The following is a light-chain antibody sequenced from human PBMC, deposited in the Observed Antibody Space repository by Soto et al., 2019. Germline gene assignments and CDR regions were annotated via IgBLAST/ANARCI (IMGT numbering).Light chain of an antibody. CDR1: QDIGTY. V-gene: IGKV1-8*01. CDR2: AAS. CDR3: QQSYSTLRT. Sequence: AIRMTQSPSSFSASTGDRVSITCRATQDIGTYLAWYQQIPGKAPKLLIYAASSLQSGVPSRFSGSGSGTDFTLTISSLQPEDFATYYCQQSYSTLRTFGQGTKVDIK. J-gene: IGKJ1*01.